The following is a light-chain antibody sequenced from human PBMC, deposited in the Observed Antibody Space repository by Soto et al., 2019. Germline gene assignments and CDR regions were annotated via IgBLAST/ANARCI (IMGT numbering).Light chain of an antibody. J-gene: IGKJ1*01. V-gene: IGKV3-15*01. CDR3: QQYNDWPPT. Sequence: EIVMTQSPATLSASPGERATLSCRASQSVRSNLAWYQQKPGQAPRIIIYGESTGATGIPDRFSGSGSGTELTLSIGRLQSEDFAVYYCQQYNDWPPTCGQGTKVDIK. CDR1: QSVRSN. CDR2: GES.